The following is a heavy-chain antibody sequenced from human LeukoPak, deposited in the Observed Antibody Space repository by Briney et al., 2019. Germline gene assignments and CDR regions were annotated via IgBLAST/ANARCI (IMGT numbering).Heavy chain of an antibody. D-gene: IGHD6-13*01. CDR1: GGSISSSSYY. CDR2: IYYSGST. Sequence: SETLSLTCTVSGGSISSSSYYWGWIRQPPGKGLEWIGSIYYSGSTYYNPSLKSRVTISVDTSKNQFSLKLSSVTAADTAVYYCARRTKRARRIAAAGTGYFDYWGQGTLVTVSS. J-gene: IGHJ4*02. V-gene: IGHV4-39*01. CDR3: ARRTKRARRIAAAGTGYFDY.